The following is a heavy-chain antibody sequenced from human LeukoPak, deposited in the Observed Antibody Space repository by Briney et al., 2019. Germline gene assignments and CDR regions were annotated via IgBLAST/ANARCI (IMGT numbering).Heavy chain of an antibody. V-gene: IGHV3-23*01. CDR1: GFTFSSYA. J-gene: IGHJ6*02. CDR3: ARSFHGMDV. CDR2: ISGSDGST. Sequence: GGSLRLSCAASGFTFSSYAMSWVRQAPGKGLDWVSGISGSDGSTYYADSVKGRFTISRDNSKNTLYLQMNSLRAEDTAVYYCARSFHGMDVWGQGTTVTVSS.